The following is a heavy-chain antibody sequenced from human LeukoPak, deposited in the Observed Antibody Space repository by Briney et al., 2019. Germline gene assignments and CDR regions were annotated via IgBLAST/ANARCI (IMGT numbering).Heavy chain of an antibody. CDR2: INHSGST. CDR3: ARGGSGSYSDAFDI. CDR1: GGSISSSSYY. D-gene: IGHD1-26*01. J-gene: IGHJ3*02. Sequence: SETLSLTCTVSGGSISSSSYYWGWIRQPPGKGLEWIGEINHSGSTSYNPSLKSRVTISVDTSKNQFSLKLSSVAAADTAVYYCARGGSGSYSDAFDIWGQGTMVTVSS. V-gene: IGHV4-39*07.